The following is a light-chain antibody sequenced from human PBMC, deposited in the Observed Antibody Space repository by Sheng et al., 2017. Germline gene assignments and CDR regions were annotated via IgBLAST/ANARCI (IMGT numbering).Light chain of an antibody. Sequence: EIVMTQSPATLSLSPGERATLSCRASQSVGSNLAWYQHKPGQAPRLLIYGASTRATDVPARFSGSGSGTEFSLTISSLQSEDFAVYYCQQYNNWPPLTFGGGTKVEIK. CDR3: QQYNNWPPLT. V-gene: IGKV3-15*01. CDR2: GAS. J-gene: IGKJ4*01. CDR1: QSVGSN.